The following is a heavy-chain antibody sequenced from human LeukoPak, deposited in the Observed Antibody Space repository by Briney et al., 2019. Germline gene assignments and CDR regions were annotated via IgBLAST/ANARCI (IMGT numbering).Heavy chain of an antibody. V-gene: IGHV3-23*01. CDR3: AKTTLVRGVRFDY. J-gene: IGHJ4*02. CDR2: ISGSGGST. CDR1: GFTFSSYA. Sequence: PGGSLRLSCAASGFTFSSYAMSWVRQAPGKGLEWVSAISGSGGSTYYADSVKGRFTISRDNSKNTLCLQMNSLRAEDTAVYYCAKTTLVRGVRFDYWGQGTLVTVSS. D-gene: IGHD3-10*01.